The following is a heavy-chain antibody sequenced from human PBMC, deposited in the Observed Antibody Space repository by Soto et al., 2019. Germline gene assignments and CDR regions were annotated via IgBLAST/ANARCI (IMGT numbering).Heavy chain of an antibody. CDR3: ARRYSSSFDY. CDR1: GRSISSYY. Sequence: QVQLQESGPGLVQPSETLSLTCTVSGRSISSYYWSWIRQPPGKGLEWIGYIYYSGSTNYNPSLKSRVTISVDTSKNQFSLKLSSVTAADTAVYYCARRYSSSFDYWGQGTLVTVSS. J-gene: IGHJ4*02. V-gene: IGHV4-59*08. D-gene: IGHD6-13*01. CDR2: IYYSGST.